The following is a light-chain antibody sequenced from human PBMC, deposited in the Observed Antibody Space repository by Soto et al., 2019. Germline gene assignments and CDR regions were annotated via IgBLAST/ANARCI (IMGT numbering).Light chain of an antibody. V-gene: IGLV2-14*03. CDR2: DVT. J-gene: IGLJ2*01. Sequence: QSALTQPASVSGSPEQSITISCTGTSSDVGGYNYVSWYQQHPGKAPKLLICDVTNRPSGVSNRFSGSKSGNTASLTISGLQTEDEADYYCSSFASSIPLVFGGGTKVTVL. CDR1: SSDVGGYNY. CDR3: SSFASSIPLV.